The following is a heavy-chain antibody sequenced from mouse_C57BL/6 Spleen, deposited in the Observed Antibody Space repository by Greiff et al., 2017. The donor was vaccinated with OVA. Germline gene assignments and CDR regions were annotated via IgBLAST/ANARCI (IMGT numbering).Heavy chain of an antibody. V-gene: IGHV1-9*01. CDR1: GYTFTGYW. CDR3: AGSIYYDYGAWFAY. J-gene: IGHJ3*01. D-gene: IGHD2-4*01. CDR2: IFPGSGST. Sequence: VQLQQSGAELMKPGASVKLSCKASGYTFTGYWIEWVKQRPGHGLEWIGEIFPGSGSTNYNEKFKGKATFTADTSSNTAYMKLSSLTTEDSAIYYCAGSIYYDYGAWFAYWGQGTLVTVSA.